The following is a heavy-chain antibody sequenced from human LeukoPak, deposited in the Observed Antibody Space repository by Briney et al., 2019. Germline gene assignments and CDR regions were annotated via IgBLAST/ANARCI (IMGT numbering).Heavy chain of an antibody. Sequence: SETLSLTCAVSGGSFSGYYWSWIRQPPGKGLEWIGEINHSGSTNYNPSLKSRVTISVDTSKNQFSLKLSSVTAADTAVYYCARGLGGDYGLGSSFDYWGQGTLVTVSS. V-gene: IGHV4-34*01. CDR2: INHSGST. J-gene: IGHJ4*02. D-gene: IGHD4-17*01. CDR3: ARGLGGDYGLGSSFDY. CDR1: GGSFSGYY.